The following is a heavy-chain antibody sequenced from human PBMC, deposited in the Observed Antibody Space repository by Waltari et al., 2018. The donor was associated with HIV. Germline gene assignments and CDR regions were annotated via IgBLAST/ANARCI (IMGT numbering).Heavy chain of an antibody. Sequence: QLQLQESGPGLVKPSETLSLTCTVSGGSISSSSYYWGWIRQPPGKGLEWIGSIYYSGSTYYNPSLKSRVTISVDTSKNQFSLKLSSVTAADTAVYYCAGTMTTAEHYYYGMDVWGQGTTVTVSS. CDR3: AGTMTTAEHYYYGMDV. J-gene: IGHJ6*02. CDR1: GGSISSSSYY. V-gene: IGHV4-39*01. D-gene: IGHD4-17*01. CDR2: IYYSGST.